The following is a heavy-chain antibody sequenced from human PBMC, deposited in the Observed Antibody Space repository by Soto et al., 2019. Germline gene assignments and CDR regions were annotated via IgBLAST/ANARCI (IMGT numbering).Heavy chain of an antibody. CDR2: ISYDGSNK. V-gene: IGHV3-30*18. CDR3: AKGSYDWELRPISAFDI. D-gene: IGHD1-26*01. Sequence: GGSLRLSCAASGFTFSSYGMHWVRQAPGKGLEWVAVISYDGSNKYYADSVKGRFTISRDNSKNTLYLQMNSLRAEDTAVYYCAKGSYDWELRPISAFDIWGQGTMVT. CDR1: GFTFSSYG. J-gene: IGHJ3*02.